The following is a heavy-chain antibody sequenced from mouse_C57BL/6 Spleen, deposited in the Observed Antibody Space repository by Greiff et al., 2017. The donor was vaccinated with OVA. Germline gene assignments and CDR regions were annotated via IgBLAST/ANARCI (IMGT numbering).Heavy chain of an antibody. CDR2: ISYSGST. J-gene: IGHJ2*01. V-gene: IGHV3-8*01. CDR3: ARGDYLDD. CDR1: GYSITSDY. Sequence: VQLKESGPGLAKPSQTLSLTCSVTGYSITSDYWNWIRKFPGNKLEYMGYISYSGSTYYNPSLKRRISITRDSSNYQYSLLLIPVPTDDTATFFCARGDYLDDWGQGTTRTVAS.